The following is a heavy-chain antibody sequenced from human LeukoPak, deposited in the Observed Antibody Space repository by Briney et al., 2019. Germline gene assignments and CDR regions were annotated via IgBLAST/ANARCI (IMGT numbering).Heavy chain of an antibody. J-gene: IGHJ4*02. V-gene: IGHV3-23*01. Sequence: QPGGSLRLSCAASGFTFSSYAMSWVRQAPGKGLEWVSAISGSGGSTYYADSGKGRFTISRDNSKNTLYLQMNSLRAEDTAVYYCARGSDSSRATYFDYWGQGTLVTVSS. CDR3: ARGSDSSRATYFDY. CDR1: GFTFSSYA. CDR2: ISGSGGST. D-gene: IGHD3-22*01.